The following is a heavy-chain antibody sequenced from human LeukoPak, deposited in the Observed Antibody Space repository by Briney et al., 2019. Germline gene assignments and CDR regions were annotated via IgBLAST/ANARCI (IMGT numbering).Heavy chain of an antibody. CDR1: GGSFSGYC. V-gene: IGHV4-59*10. CDR3: ARGGSGYDEIDY. CDR2: IYTSGST. Sequence: SETLSLTCAVYGGSFSGYCWSWIRQPAGKGLEWIWRIYTSGSTNYNPSLKSRVTMSVNTSKNQFSLKLSSVTAADTAVYYCARGGSGYDEIDYWGQGTLVTVSS. D-gene: IGHD5-12*01. J-gene: IGHJ4*02.